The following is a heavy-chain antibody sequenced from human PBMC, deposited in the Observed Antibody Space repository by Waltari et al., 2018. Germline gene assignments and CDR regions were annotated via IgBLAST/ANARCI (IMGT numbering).Heavy chain of an antibody. J-gene: IGHJ4*02. V-gene: IGHV5-51*01. CDR3: ARHGPLGYCSGGSCLGVDY. D-gene: IGHD2-15*01. Sequence: EVQLVQSGAEVEKPGESLKISCKGSGYSFTSYWIGWVRQMPGKGLEWMGIIYPGDSDTRYSPSLQGQVTISADKSISTAYLQWSSLKASDTAMYYCARHGPLGYCSGGSCLGVDYWGQGTLVTVSS. CDR1: GYSFTSYW. CDR2: IYPGDSDT.